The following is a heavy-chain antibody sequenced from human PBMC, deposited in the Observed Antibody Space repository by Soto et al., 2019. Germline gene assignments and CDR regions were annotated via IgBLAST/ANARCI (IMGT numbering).Heavy chain of an antibody. D-gene: IGHD1-26*01. Sequence: VQLLQCGAEVKKPGASVKVSCTGSGYTFSSYDITWVRQATGQGLEWMGWMIPNSGNTGYAQKFQGRVTRTRNTSRSTAYMEISSRRSEDTAVYYCARNTGATINWFDPWGKGTQVTVSS. CDR2: MIPNSGNT. V-gene: IGHV1-8*01. J-gene: IGHJ5*02. CDR3: ARNTGATINWFDP. CDR1: GYTFSSYD.